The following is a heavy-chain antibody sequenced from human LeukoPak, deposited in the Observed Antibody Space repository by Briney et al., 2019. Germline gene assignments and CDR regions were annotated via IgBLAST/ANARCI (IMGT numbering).Heavy chain of an antibody. CDR1: GFTFSSYG. V-gene: IGHV3-33*06. CDR2: IWYDGSNK. D-gene: IGHD2-15*01. J-gene: IGHJ3*02. CDR3: AKTNYCSGGSCYSGAFDI. Sequence: PGRSLRLSCAASGFTFSSYGMHWVRQAPGKGLEWVAVIWYDGSNKYYADSVKGRFTNSRDNSKNTLYLQMNSLRAEDTAVYYCAKTNYCSGGSCYSGAFDIWGQGTMVTVSS.